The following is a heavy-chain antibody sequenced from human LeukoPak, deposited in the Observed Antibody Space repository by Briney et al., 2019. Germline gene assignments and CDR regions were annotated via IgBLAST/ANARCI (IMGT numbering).Heavy chain of an antibody. CDR2: IVVGSGNT. D-gene: IGHD5-12*01. V-gene: IGHV1-58*01. J-gene: IGHJ3*02. CDR3: AAVGYSGYDSGAFDI. CDR1: GFTFTSSA. Sequence: SVKVSCKASGFTFTSSAVQWVRQARGQRLEWIGWIVVGSGNTNYAQKFQERVTITRNMSTSTAYMELSSLRSEDTAVYYCAAVGYSGYDSGAFDIWGQGTMVTVSS.